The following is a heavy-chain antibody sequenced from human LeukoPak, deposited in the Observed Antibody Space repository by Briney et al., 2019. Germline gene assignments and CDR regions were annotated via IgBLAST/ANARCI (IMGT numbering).Heavy chain of an antibody. Sequence: PGGSMRLSCAASGFIFPDYWMHWVRQAPGSELVWVARIRGDGRATTYADSVKGRFTISRDNAKNSLYLQMNSLRAEDMALYYCAKDIGSLTSCAMDVWGKGTTVTVSS. D-gene: IGHD2-2*01. CDR3: AKDIGSLTSCAMDV. CDR2: IRGDGRAT. CDR1: GFIFPDYW. J-gene: IGHJ6*03. V-gene: IGHV3-74*01.